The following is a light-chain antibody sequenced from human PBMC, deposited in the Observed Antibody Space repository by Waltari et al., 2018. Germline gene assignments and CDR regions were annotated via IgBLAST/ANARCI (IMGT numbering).Light chain of an antibody. Sequence: DVQMTQSPSTLSASVGDRVTITCRASQSIRDWLAWYQQRPGKAPRLLIYGASTFQTGVPARFSGSGSGTEFTLTITSLQPDDFATYYCQQYNGYFTWTFGRGTKVAIK. CDR3: QQYNGYFTWT. CDR1: QSIRDW. CDR2: GAS. V-gene: IGKV1-5*01. J-gene: IGKJ1*01.